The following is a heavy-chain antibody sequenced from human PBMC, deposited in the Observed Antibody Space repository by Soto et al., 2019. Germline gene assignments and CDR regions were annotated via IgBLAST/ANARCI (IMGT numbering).Heavy chain of an antibody. CDR1: GFTFTSSA. D-gene: IGHD6-6*01. CDR2: IVVGSGNT. CDR3: AADPLEYSSSRYWYFDL. V-gene: IGHV1-58*01. J-gene: IGHJ2*01. Sequence: GASVKVSCKASGFTFTSSAVQWVRQAHGQRLEWIGWIVVGSGNTNYAQKFQERVTITRDMSTSTAYMELSSLRSEDTAVYYCAADPLEYSSSRYWYFDLWGRGTLVTVSS.